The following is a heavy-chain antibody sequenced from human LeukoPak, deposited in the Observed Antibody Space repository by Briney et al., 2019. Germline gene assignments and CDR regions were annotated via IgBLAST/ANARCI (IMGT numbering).Heavy chain of an antibody. CDR3: ARLSGSPDY. Sequence: ASVKVSCKTSGYSFTSYNLHWVRQAPGQRLEWMGIIKPSGTDTNYAQKLQGRVTMTTDTSTSTAYMELRSLRSDDTAVYYCARLSGSPDYWGQGTLVTVSS. CDR2: IKPSGTDT. CDR1: GYSFTSYN. J-gene: IGHJ4*02. D-gene: IGHD1-26*01. V-gene: IGHV1-46*01.